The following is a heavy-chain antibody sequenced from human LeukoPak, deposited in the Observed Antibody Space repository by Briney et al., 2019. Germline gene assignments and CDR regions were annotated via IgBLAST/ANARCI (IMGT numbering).Heavy chain of an antibody. Sequence: GSLRLSCAASGFTFSSYWMSWVRQAPGKGLEWVANIKQDGSEKYYVDSVKGRFTISRDNAKNSLYLQMDSLRAEDTAVYYCARVPLDFWSGYSSFYCYYYYMDVWGKGTTVTVSS. CDR1: GFTFSSYW. D-gene: IGHD3-3*01. J-gene: IGHJ6*03. V-gene: IGHV3-7*01. CDR2: IKQDGSEK. CDR3: ARVPLDFWSGYSSFYCYYYYMDV.